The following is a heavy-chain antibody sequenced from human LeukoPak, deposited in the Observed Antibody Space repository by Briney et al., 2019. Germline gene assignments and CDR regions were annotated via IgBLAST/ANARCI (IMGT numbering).Heavy chain of an antibody. Sequence: PSQTLSLTCAVSGGSISSGGYSWSWIRQPPGKGLEWIGYIYYSGSTNYNPSLKSRVTISVDTSKNQFSLKLSSVTAADTAVYYCAREWELLRFWFDPWGQGTLVTVSS. CDR3: AREWELLRFWFDP. CDR2: IYYSGST. CDR1: GGSISSGGYS. V-gene: IGHV4-30-4*07. J-gene: IGHJ5*02. D-gene: IGHD1-26*01.